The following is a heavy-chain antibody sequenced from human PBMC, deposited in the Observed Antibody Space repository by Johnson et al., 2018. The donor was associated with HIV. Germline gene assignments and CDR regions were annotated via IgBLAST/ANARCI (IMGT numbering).Heavy chain of an antibody. CDR2: ISSRATTI. V-gene: IGHV3-48*04. D-gene: IGHD5-12*01. J-gene: IGHJ3*02. CDR1: GFTFSSYP. Sequence: VQLVESGGGVVQPGRSLRLSCAASGFTFSSYPMHWVRQAPGKGLEWVSYISSRATTIYYADSVKGRFTISRDNAKNSLYLQMNSLRAEDTAVFYCARDAKVGYGDAFDIWGHGTMVTVSS. CDR3: ARDAKVGYGDAFDI.